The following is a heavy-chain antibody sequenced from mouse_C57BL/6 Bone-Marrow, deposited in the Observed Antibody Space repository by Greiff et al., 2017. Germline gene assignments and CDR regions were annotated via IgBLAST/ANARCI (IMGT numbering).Heavy chain of an antibody. CDR3: ARCPYYGNSFFDY. D-gene: IGHD1-1*01. V-gene: IGHV1-82*01. CDR1: GYAFSSSW. J-gene: IGHJ2*01. Sequence: VQLQQSGPELVKPGASVKISCKASGYAFSSSWMNWVKQRPGKGLEWIGRIYPGDGDTNYNGKFKGKATLTADKSSSTAYMQLSSLTSEDSAVYFCARCPYYGNSFFDYWGQGTTLTVSS. CDR2: IYPGDGDT.